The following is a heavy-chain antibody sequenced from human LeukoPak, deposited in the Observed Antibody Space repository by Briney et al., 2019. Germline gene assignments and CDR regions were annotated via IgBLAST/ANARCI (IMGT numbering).Heavy chain of an antibody. CDR2: IRYDGSNK. CDR1: GFTFSSYG. D-gene: IGHD6-13*01. J-gene: IGHJ4*02. Sequence: PGGSLRLSCAASGFTFSSYGMHWVRQARGKWLEWVAFIRYDGSNKYYADSVKGRFTISRDNSKNTLYLQMNSLRAEDTAVYYCAKVGSNCFDYWGQGTLVTVSS. CDR3: AKVGSNCFDY. V-gene: IGHV3-30*02.